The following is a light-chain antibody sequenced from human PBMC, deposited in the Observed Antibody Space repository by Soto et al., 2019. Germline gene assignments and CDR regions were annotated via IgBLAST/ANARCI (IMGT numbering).Light chain of an antibody. CDR3: SSYTSSSTLL. J-gene: IGLJ1*01. Sequence: QSALTQPASVSGSPGQSITISCTGTSSDVGDYNYVSWYQQHPGKAPKLMIYDVSNRASGVSHRFCGSKSGNTASLTISGLQAEDEAAYYCSSYTSSSTLLFGTGTKLTVL. V-gene: IGLV2-14*01. CDR1: SSDVGDYNY. CDR2: DVS.